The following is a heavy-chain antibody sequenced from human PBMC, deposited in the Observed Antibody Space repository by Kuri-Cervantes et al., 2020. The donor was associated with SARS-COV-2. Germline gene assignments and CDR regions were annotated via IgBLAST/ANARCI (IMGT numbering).Heavy chain of an antibody. CDR3: ARDLARRVLRNYDFWSGSTLGYYGMDV. D-gene: IGHD3-3*01. V-gene: IGHV3-30-3*01. CDR2: ISYDGSNK. CDR1: GFTVSSNY. J-gene: IGHJ6*02. Sequence: GGSLRLSCAASGFTVSSNYMSWVRQAPGKGLEWVAVISYDGSNKYYADSVKGRFTISRDNSKNTLYLQMNSLRAEDTAVYYCARDLARRVLRNYDFWSGSTLGYYGMDVWGQGTTVTV.